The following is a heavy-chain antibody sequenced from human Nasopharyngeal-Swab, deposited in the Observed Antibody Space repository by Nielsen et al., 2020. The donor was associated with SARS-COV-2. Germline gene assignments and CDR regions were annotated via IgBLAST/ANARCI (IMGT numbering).Heavy chain of an antibody. CDR1: GFTFDDYT. CDR2: INWNGGRK. D-gene: IGHD4-11*01. J-gene: IGHJ4*02. V-gene: IGHV3-9*01. Sequence: SLKISCAASGFTFDDYTMHWVRQAPGKGLEWVSGINWNGGRKGYADSVKGRFTISRDNAKNSLYLLVNSLRSEDTALYYCARGTADYSNPSFDYWGQGTLVTVSS. CDR3: ARGTADYSNPSFDY.